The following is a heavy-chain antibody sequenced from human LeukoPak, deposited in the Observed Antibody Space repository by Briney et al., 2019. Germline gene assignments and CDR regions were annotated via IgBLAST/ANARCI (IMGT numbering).Heavy chain of an antibody. J-gene: IGHJ5*02. CDR2: MNPNSGNT. CDR1: GHTFTNYN. V-gene: IGHV1-8*01. CDR3: ARAGGITGATGNWFDP. Sequence: ASVKVSCKASGHTFTNYNINWVRQAPGQGLEWMGWMNPNSGNTDYAQKFQGRVTMTRNTSISTAYMDLSSLRSEDTAVYYCARAGGITGATGNWFDPWGQGTLITVSS. D-gene: IGHD1-20*01.